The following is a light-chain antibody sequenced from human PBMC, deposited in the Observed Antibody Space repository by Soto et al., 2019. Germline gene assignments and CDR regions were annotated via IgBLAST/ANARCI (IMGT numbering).Light chain of an antibody. CDR3: SSYISSSTLVV. Sequence: QSVLTQPASVSGSPGQSITISCTGTSSDDGAYKYVSWYQHHPGKAPKLLIYEVSNRPSGVSNRFSGSKSGNTASLTISGLQADDEADYYCSSYISSSTLVVFGGGTKVTVL. CDR1: SSDDGAYKY. CDR2: EVS. V-gene: IGLV2-14*01. J-gene: IGLJ2*01.